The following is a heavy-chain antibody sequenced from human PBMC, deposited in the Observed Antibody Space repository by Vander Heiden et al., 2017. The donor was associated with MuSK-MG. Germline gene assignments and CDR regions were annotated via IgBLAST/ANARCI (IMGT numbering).Heavy chain of an antibody. CDR2: ISSSSSYI. CDR1: GFTFSSYS. CDR3: ARDREYCSGGSCYSRAFDI. J-gene: IGHJ3*02. Sequence: EVQLVESGGGLVKPGGSLRLSCAASGFTFSSYSMNWVRQAPGKGLEWVSSISSSSSYIYYADSVKGRFTISRDNAKNSLYLQMNSLRAEDTAVYYCARDREYCSGGSCYSRAFDIWGQGTMVTVSS. D-gene: IGHD2-15*01. V-gene: IGHV3-21*01.